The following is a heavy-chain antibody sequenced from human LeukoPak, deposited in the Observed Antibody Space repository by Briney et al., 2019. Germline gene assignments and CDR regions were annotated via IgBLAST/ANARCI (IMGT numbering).Heavy chain of an antibody. Sequence: KPGGSLRLSCAASGFTSSSYSMNWVRQAPGKGLEWVSSISSSSSYIYYADSVKGRFTISRDNAKNSLYLQLNSLRAEDTAVYYCARKGGGYYYADAFDIWGQGTMVTVSS. D-gene: IGHD3-22*01. CDR3: ARKGGGYYYADAFDI. V-gene: IGHV3-21*01. CDR1: GFTSSSYS. J-gene: IGHJ3*02. CDR2: ISSSSSYI.